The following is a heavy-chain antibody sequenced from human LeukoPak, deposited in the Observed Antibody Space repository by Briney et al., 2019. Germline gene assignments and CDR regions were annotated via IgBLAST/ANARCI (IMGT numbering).Heavy chain of an antibody. V-gene: IGHV4-38-2*01. Sequence: SETLSLTCAVSGYSISSGYYWGWIRQPPGKGLEWIGSIYHSGSTYYNPSLKSRVTTSVDTSKNQFSLKLSSVTAADTAVYYCARHVLHIVVVGDAFDIWGQGTMVTVSS. J-gene: IGHJ3*02. CDR3: ARHVLHIVVVGDAFDI. D-gene: IGHD2-15*01. CDR2: IYHSGST. CDR1: GYSISSGYY.